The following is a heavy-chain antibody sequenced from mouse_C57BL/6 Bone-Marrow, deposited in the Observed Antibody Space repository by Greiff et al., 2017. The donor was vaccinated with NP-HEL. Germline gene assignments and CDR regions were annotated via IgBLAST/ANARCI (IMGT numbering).Heavy chain of an antibody. Sequence: VQLQESGAELVKPGASVKLSCKASGYTFTSYWMHWVKQRPGQGLEWIGMIHPNSGSTNYNEKFKSKATLTVDKSSSTAYMQLSSLTSEDSAVYYCARRKKVATGDYWGQGTTLTVSS. CDR2: IHPNSGST. CDR3: ARRKKVATGDY. D-gene: IGHD1-1*02. J-gene: IGHJ2*01. V-gene: IGHV1-64*01. CDR1: GYTFTSYW.